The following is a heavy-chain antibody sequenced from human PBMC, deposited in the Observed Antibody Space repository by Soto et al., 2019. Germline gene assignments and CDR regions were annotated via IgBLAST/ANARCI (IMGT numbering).Heavy chain of an antibody. D-gene: IGHD2-15*01. V-gene: IGHV3-23*01. CDR1: GFTFSSYA. J-gene: IGHJ4*02. CDR2: ISGSGGST. Sequence: GGSLRLSCAASGFTFSSYAMSWVRQAPGKGLEWVSAISGSGGSTYYADSVKGRFTISRDNSKNTLYLQMNSLRAEDTAVYYCAKYGYCSGGSCFHFDYWGQGTLVTVSS. CDR3: AKYGYCSGGSCFHFDY.